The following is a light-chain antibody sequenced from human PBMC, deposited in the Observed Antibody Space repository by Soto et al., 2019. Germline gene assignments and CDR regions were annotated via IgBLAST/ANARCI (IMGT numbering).Light chain of an antibody. CDR3: QQVNSYPIT. CDR1: QGIRNY. J-gene: IGKJ5*01. V-gene: IGKV1-9*01. Sequence: DIQLTQSPSFLSASVGDRVTITCRASQGIRNYLAWYQQKPGRAPKLLIYIASTLQSGVPSRFSGSYSGTEFTLTITSRQPEDFATYYCQQVNSYPITFGQGTRLEIK. CDR2: IAS.